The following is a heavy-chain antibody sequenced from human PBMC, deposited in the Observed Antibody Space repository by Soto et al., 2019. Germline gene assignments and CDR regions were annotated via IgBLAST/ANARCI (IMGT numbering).Heavy chain of an antibody. J-gene: IGHJ4*02. CDR3: ARVEHNSGWRIFDY. D-gene: IGHD6-19*01. CDR2: IYHSRRT. Sequence: QVQLQESGPGLVKPSGTLSLSCAVSGDSISNDNWWSWMRQPPGKGLEWIGDIYHSRRTNYSPSLRSRGTMSVDTSKNHFSLRLESVTAADTAFYFCARVEHNSGWRIFDYWGQGSLITVSS. CDR1: GDSISNDNW. V-gene: IGHV4-4*02.